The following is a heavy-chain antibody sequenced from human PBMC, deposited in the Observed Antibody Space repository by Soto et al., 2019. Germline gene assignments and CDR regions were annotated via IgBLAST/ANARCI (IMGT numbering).Heavy chain of an antibody. J-gene: IGHJ4*02. D-gene: IGHD4-17*01. CDR3: ATAYDYGDYASAGRFDY. CDR1: GGSFSGYY. V-gene: IGHV4-34*01. CDR2: INHSGST. Sequence: SETLSLTCAVYGGSFSGYYWSWIRQPPGKGLEWIGEINHSGSTNYNPSLKSRVTISVDTSKNQFSLKLSSVTAADTAVYYCATAYDYGDYASAGRFDYWGQGTLVTVSS.